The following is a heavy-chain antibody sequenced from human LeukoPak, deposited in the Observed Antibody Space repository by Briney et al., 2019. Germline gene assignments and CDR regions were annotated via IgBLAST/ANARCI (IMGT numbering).Heavy chain of an antibody. J-gene: IGHJ3*02. D-gene: IGHD3-9*01. Sequence: ASVKVSCKASEYTFTGYYMHWVRQAPGQGLEWMGWINPSGGSTSYAQKFQGRVTMTRDMSTSTVYMELSSLGSEDTAVYYCARDNPDYDILTGYYLPLSGGAFDIWGQGTMVTVSS. CDR1: EYTFTGYY. CDR3: ARDNPDYDILTGYYLPLSGGAFDI. V-gene: IGHV1-46*01. CDR2: INPSGGST.